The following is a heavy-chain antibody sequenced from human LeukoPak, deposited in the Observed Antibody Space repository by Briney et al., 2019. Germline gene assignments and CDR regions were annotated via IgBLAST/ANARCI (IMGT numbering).Heavy chain of an antibody. Sequence: ASVKVSCKASGYTFTSYDINWVRQATGQGLKWMGWMNPNSGNTGYAQKFQGRVTMTRNTSISTAYMELSSLRSEDTAVYYCARDSRDGYNLPSFDVWGKGTTVTVSS. CDR1: GYTFTSYD. CDR3: ARDSRDGYNLPSFDV. D-gene: IGHD5-24*01. CDR2: MNPNSGNT. V-gene: IGHV1-8*01. J-gene: IGHJ6*04.